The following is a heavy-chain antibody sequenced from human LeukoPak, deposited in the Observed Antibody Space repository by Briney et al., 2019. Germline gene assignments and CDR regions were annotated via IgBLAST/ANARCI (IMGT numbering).Heavy chain of an antibody. CDR2: IYHSGST. Sequence: SETLSLTCTVSGYSISSGYYWGWIRQPPGKGLEWIGSIYHSGSTSYNPSLKSRVTISVDTSKNLFSLTLSSVTAADTAVYYCARDLLAGDYYYYMDVWGKGTTVTVSS. V-gene: IGHV4-38-2*02. CDR3: ARDLLAGDYYYYMDV. D-gene: IGHD2/OR15-2a*01. J-gene: IGHJ6*03. CDR1: GYSISSGYY.